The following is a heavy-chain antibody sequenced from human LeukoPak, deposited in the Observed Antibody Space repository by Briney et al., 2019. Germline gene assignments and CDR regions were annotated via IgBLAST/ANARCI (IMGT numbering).Heavy chain of an antibody. D-gene: IGHD6-13*01. J-gene: IGHJ3*02. CDR1: GFTFSSYG. CDR3: AKDFGRLQQLVWYSVGDAFDI. Sequence: GGTLRLSCAASGFTFSSYGMSWVRQAPGKGLEWVSAISGSGGSTYYADSVKGRFTISRDNSKNTLYLQMNSLRAEDTAVYYCAKDFGRLQQLVWYSVGDAFDIWGQGTMVTVSS. V-gene: IGHV3-23*01. CDR2: ISGSGGST.